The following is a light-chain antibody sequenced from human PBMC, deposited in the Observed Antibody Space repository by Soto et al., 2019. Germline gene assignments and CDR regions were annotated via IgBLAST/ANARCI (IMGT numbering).Light chain of an antibody. CDR1: QTISSW. CDR3: QQYDDLPIT. V-gene: IGKV1-5*03. CDR2: KAS. Sequence: DIQMTHSPSTLSGCVGDRVTITCRASQTISSWLAWYQQKPGKAPKLLIYKASTLKSGVPSRFSGSGSGTDFTFTISSLQPEDIATYFCQQYDDLPITFGQGTRLEIK. J-gene: IGKJ5*01.